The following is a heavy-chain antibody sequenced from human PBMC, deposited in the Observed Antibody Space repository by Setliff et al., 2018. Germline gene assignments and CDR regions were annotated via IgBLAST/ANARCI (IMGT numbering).Heavy chain of an antibody. CDR3: AREQWLDPPGYYYMDV. Sequence: SETLSLTCTVSGGSISSSSYYWGWIRQPPGKGLEWIGSIYYSGSTYYNPSLKSRVTISVDMSKNQFSLKLNSVTAADMAVYYCAREQWLDPPGYYYMDVWAKGTTVTVSS. J-gene: IGHJ6*03. CDR1: GGSISSSSYY. D-gene: IGHD6-19*01. V-gene: IGHV4-39*07. CDR2: IYYSGST.